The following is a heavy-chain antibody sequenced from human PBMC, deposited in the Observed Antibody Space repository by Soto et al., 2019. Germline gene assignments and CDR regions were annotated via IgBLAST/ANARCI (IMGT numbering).Heavy chain of an antibody. CDR1: VFTFYDYS. CDR2: ISWNSGSI. D-gene: IGHD3-22*01. V-gene: IGHV3-9*01. J-gene: IGHJ6*01. Sequence: SXRLSCSSSVFTFYDYSIHLFRQAPGKGREFVSGISWNSGSIGYADSVNGRFTISRYNAKNSLYLQMNSLRAEETALYYCATDRKVVGPIAYQYGMEVWGQGPTVNVYS. CDR3: ATDRKVVGPIAYQYGMEV.